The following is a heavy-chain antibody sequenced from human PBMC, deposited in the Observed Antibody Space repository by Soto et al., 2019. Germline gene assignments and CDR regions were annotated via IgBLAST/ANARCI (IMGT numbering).Heavy chain of an antibody. CDR1: GYTFTSYG. CDR3: ARESSSSCHDY. Sequence: QVQLVQSGAEVKKPGASVKVSCKASGYTFTSYGISWVRQAPGQGLEWMGWISAYNGNTNYAQKLQGRVTMTTDTATSRANMELSSLRSDDTAVYYCARESSSSCHDYWGQGTLVTVSS. J-gene: IGHJ4*02. D-gene: IGHD6-13*01. V-gene: IGHV1-18*01. CDR2: ISAYNGNT.